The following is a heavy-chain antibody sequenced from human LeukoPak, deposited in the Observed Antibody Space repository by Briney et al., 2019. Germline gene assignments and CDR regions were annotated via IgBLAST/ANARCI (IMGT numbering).Heavy chain of an antibody. D-gene: IGHD2-15*01. CDR3: VRGRYCSADTCSGGDAFDI. CDR1: GGSINNYY. CDR2: IYTRGST. Sequence: SSETLSLTCTVSGGSINNYYWSWIRQPAGKGLEWIGRIYTRGSTNYNPSLKSRVTMSVDTSKNQFSLKLGSVTAADTAVYYCVRGRYCSADTCSGGDAFDIWGQGTMVSVSS. V-gene: IGHV4-4*07. J-gene: IGHJ3*02.